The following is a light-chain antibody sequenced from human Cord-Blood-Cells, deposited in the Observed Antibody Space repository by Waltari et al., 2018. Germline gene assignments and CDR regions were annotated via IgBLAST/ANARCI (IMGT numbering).Light chain of an antibody. V-gene: IGLV2-11*01. CDR2: DIS. CDR1: SSDVGGYNY. Sequence: QSALTQPRSVSGSPGQSVTISSTGTSSDVGGYNYVSWYQPHPGKAPKLMIYDISKRPSGVHDRFSGSKSGNTASLTISGLQAEDEADYYCCSYAGSYTLVFGTGTKVTVL. J-gene: IGLJ1*01. CDR3: CSYAGSYTLV.